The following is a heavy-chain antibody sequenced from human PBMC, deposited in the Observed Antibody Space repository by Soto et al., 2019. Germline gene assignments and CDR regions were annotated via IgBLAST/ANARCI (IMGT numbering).Heavy chain of an antibody. CDR2: IYYSGST. J-gene: IGHJ5*02. Sequence: SETLSLTCTVSGGSISSSSYYWGWIRQPPGKGLEWIGSIYYSGSTYYNPSLKSRVTISVDTSKNQFSLKLSSVTAADTAVYYCARSITIFGGAFNNWFDPWGQGTLVTVSS. D-gene: IGHD3-3*01. CDR1: GGSISSSSYY. V-gene: IGHV4-39*01. CDR3: ARSITIFGGAFNNWFDP.